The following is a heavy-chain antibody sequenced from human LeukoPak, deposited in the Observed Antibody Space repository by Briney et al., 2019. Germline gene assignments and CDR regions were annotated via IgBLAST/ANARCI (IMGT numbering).Heavy chain of an antibody. CDR1: GFTFSSYW. CDR3: ARGVLWSGYFYFDY. J-gene: IGHJ4*02. Sequence: GGSLRLSCAASGFTFSSYWMHWVRQAPGKGLVWVSRINANGSGPDYADSVKGRFTISRDNARNTLYLQMNGLRAEDTAVYYCARGVLWSGYFYFDYWGQGTLVTVSS. D-gene: IGHD3-3*01. CDR2: INANGSGP. V-gene: IGHV3-74*01.